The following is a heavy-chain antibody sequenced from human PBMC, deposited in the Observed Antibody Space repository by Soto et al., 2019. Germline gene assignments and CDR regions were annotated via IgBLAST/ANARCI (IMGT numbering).Heavy chain of an antibody. V-gene: IGHV2-70*01. CDR1: GFSLSTSGMC. CDR2: IDWDDDK. D-gene: IGHD2-15*01. J-gene: IGHJ3*02. Sequence: SGPTLVNPTQTLTLTCTFSGFSLSTSGMCVSSIRQPPGKALERLALIDWDDDKYYSTSLKTTLTISKNTSKTQVLLTMTNMDSVDTATYYCARIRRWVAGDAFDIWGQGTMVTVSS. CDR3: ARIRRWVAGDAFDI.